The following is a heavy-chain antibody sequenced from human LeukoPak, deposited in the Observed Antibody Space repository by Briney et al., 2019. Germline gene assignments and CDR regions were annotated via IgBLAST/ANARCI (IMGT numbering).Heavy chain of an antibody. CDR2: IYTSGST. CDR1: GGSISSGSYY. D-gene: IGHD3-3*01. CDR3: ARVAVVNPTAYDFRSGYYAGFDP. J-gene: IGHJ5*02. Sequence: PSQTLSLTCTVSGGSISSGSYYWSWIRQPAGKGLEWIGRIYTSGSTNYNPSLKSRVTISVDTSKNQFSLKLSSVTAADTAVYYCARVAVVNPTAYDFRSGYYAGFDPWGQGTLVTVSS. V-gene: IGHV4-61*02.